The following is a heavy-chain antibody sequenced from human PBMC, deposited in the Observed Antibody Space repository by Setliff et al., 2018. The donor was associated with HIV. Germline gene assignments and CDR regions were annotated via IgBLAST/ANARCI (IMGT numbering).Heavy chain of an antibody. Sequence: SETLSLTCTVSGGSISSGGYYWSWIRQHPGKGLEWIGYIFYSGSTYYNPSLKSRLTISVDASKNQLSLRLSSVTAADTAVYYCARGHVVPAALRFDPWGQGTLVTVS. D-gene: IGHD2-2*01. V-gene: IGHV4-31*03. CDR3: ARGHVVPAALRFDP. CDR1: GGSISSGGYY. CDR2: IFYSGST. J-gene: IGHJ5*02.